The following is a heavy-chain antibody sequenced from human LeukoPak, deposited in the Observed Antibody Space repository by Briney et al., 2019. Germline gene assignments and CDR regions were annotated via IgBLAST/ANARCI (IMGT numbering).Heavy chain of an antibody. CDR3: AKVMSLQNTFDY. V-gene: IGHV3-30-3*01. D-gene: IGHD4-11*01. J-gene: IGHJ4*02. Sequence: GGSLRLSCAVSGFTFRNYAMHWVRQAPGTGLEWVAFISSDGNNKYYADSVQGRFTIFRDNSKNTLYLQMNSLRAEDTAVYYCAKVMSLQNTFDYWGQGTLVTVSS. CDR2: ISSDGNNK. CDR1: GFTFRNYA.